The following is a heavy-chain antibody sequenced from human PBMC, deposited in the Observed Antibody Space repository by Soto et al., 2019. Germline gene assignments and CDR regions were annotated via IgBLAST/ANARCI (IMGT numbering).Heavy chain of an antibody. CDR3: ARDRGYDILTGSYYYGMDV. J-gene: IGHJ6*02. CDR2: ISGSGGST. Sequence: PGGSLRLSCAASGFTFSSYAMSWVRQAPGKGLEWVSAISGSGGSTYHADSVKGRFTISRENAKNSLFLQMNSLRAGDTAVYYCARDRGYDILTGSYYYGMDVWGQGTTVTVSS. CDR1: GFTFSSYA. V-gene: IGHV3-23*01. D-gene: IGHD3-9*01.